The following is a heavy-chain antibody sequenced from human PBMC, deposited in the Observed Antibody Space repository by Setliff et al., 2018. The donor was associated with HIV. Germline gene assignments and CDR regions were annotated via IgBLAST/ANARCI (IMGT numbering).Heavy chain of an antibody. D-gene: IGHD6-19*01. J-gene: IGHJ4*02. CDR3: ARLSAVTTIDY. CDR1: VFTFNNYG. Sequence: PGGSLRLSCAASVFTFNNYGMNWVRQAPGRGLEWVAFIRYDGSQKYYVDSVKGRFTISRDNSKNTLYLQMNSLRVEDTAVYYCARLSAVTTIDYWGQGTLVTVSS. V-gene: IGHV3-30*02. CDR2: IRYDGSQK.